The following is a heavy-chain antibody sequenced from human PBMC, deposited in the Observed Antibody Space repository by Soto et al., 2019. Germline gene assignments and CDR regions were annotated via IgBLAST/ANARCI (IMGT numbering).Heavy chain of an antibody. Sequence: VQLLETGGGLIQPGGTLTLSCAASGFSVKNSYINWVRQSPGKGLEWVSVIYTGGDTYYGSSVRGRFSISRDNYNNVFYLKMGKLKVAETSVYYCVREVSRAGASCGGLCYGWYFDLWGPGTLVEVSA. CDR2: IYTGGDT. CDR1: GFSVKNSY. D-gene: IGHD2-8*02. J-gene: IGHJ2*01. V-gene: IGHV3-53*02. CDR3: VREVSRAGASCGGLCYGWYFDL.